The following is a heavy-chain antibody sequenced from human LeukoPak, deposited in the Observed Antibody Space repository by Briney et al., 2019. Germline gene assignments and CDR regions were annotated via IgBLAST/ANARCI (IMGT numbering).Heavy chain of an antibody. D-gene: IGHD2-15*01. CDR2: IYYSGST. V-gene: IGHV4-39*01. Sequence: SETLSLTCTVSGGSISSSTSYWGWIRQPPGKGLDWIRTIYYSGSTFYAPSLASRVTISVDTSKNQFSLKLSSVTAADTAVYYCGRSIGYCTGGSCSYGMDVWSQGTTVTVSS. CDR1: GGSISSSTSY. J-gene: IGHJ6*02. CDR3: GRSIGYCTGGSCSYGMDV.